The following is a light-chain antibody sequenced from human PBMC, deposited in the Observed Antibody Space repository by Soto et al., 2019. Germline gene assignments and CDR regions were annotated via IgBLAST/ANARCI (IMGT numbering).Light chain of an antibody. CDR1: SSDFGNYKL. CDR3: CSFTSSNTHV. J-gene: IGLJ1*01. CDR2: EVN. V-gene: IGLV2-23*02. Sequence: QSVLTQPASVSGSPGQSITISCTGTSSDFGNYKLVSWYQQHPGKVPKLILFEVNKRPSGVSGRFSGSKSGNTASLTISGLQAEDEADYYCCSFTSSNTHVFGTGTKVTVL.